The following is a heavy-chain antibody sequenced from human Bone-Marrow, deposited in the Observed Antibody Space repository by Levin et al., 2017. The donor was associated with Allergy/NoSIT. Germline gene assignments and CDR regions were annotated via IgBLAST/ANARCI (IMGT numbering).Heavy chain of an antibody. CDR2: ISYDGSNK. J-gene: IGHJ3*02. CDR1: GFTLSSDG. Sequence: SCAASGFTLSSDGMHWVRQAPGKGLEWVAVISYDGSNKYYTDSVKGRFTISRDNSKNTLYLQMNSLRAEDTAVYYCAKDRWLRFDAFDIWGQGTMVTVSS. V-gene: IGHV3-30*18. CDR3: AKDRWLRFDAFDI. D-gene: IGHD5-12*01.